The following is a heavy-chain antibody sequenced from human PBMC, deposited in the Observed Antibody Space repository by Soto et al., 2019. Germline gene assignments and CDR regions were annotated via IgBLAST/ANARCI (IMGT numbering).Heavy chain of an antibody. J-gene: IGHJ6*02. CDR1: SGSISSSNW. Sequence: SETLSLTCAVSSGSISSSNWWSWVRQPPGKGLEWIGEIYHSGSTNYNPSLKSRVTISVDKSKNQFSLKLSSVTAADTAVYYCARARGWYDFWRYYYYGMDVWGQGTTVTVSS. CDR3: ARARGWYDFWRYYYYGMDV. D-gene: IGHD3-3*01. V-gene: IGHV4-4*02. CDR2: IYHSGST.